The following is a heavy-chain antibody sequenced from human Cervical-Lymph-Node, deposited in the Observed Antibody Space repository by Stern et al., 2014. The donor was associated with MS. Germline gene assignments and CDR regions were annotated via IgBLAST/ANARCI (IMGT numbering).Heavy chain of an antibody. CDR3: ANSAPLRD. D-gene: IGHD2-15*01. V-gene: IGHV4-39*01. CDR2: LFSLGST. CDR1: GGSIYSTSYY. Sequence: VQLQESGPGLVKPSETLSLTCDVSGGSIYSTSYYWGWIRQPPGKELGWMGSLFSLGSTSSTPSLKSRVPIPVATSKTQFSRKLISVTAADTAVYYCANSAPLRDWGQGTLVTVSS. J-gene: IGHJ4*02.